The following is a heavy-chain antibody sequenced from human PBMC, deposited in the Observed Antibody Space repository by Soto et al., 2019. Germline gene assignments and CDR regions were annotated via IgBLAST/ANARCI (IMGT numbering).Heavy chain of an antibody. V-gene: IGHV3-30*18. CDR2: ISYDGRQT. D-gene: IGHD2-2*01. J-gene: IGHJ5*02. CDR1: GFTFSSYG. Sequence: GGSLRLSCAASGFTFSSYGMHWVRQAPGEGLEWVAIISYDGRQTYYADSVKGRFTISRDNSKNTLYLQMNSLRAEDTAVYYCAKEKISTSCCNWFDPWGQGTLVTVSS. CDR3: AKEKISTSCCNWFDP.